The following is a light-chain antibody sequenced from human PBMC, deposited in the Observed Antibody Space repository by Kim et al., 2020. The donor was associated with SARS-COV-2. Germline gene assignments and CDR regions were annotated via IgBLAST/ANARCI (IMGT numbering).Light chain of an antibody. CDR2: AAS. V-gene: IGKV1-39*01. J-gene: IGKJ2*01. CDR3: QQSDRAPYT. Sequence: GKAPNVLIHAASSLHSGVSSRFSGSGSGTDFTLTISSLQPEDCATYYCQQSDRAPYTFGQGTKLEI.